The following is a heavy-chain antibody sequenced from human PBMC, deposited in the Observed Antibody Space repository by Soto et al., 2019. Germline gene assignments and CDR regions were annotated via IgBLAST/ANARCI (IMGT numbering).Heavy chain of an antibody. J-gene: IGHJ5*02. D-gene: IGHD6-19*01. CDR2: IYYSGST. V-gene: IGHV4-59*01. Sequence: SETLSLTCTVSGGSISSSYWSWIRQPLGKGLEWIGYIYYSGSTNYNPSLKSRVTISVDTSKNQFSLKLSSVTAADTAVYYCARGVAVGFWFDPWGQGTLVTVSS. CDR1: GGSISSSY. CDR3: ARGVAVGFWFDP.